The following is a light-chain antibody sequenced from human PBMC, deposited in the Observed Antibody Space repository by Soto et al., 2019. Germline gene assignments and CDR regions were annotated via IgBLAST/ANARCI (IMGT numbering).Light chain of an antibody. V-gene: IGKV3-20*01. J-gene: IGKJ2*02. CDR2: GAS. Sequence: EIVLTQSPGTLSLSPGERATLSCRASQSVSSSYLAWYQQKPGQAPRLLIYGASSRATGIPDRFSGSGSGTDFTLTISRLEPADLSLYYFQQYGLSPPCTFGQGTKLEIK. CDR1: QSVSSSY. CDR3: QQYGLSPPCT.